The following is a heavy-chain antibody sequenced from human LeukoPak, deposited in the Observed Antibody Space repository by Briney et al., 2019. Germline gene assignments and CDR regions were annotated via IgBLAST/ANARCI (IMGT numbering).Heavy chain of an antibody. Sequence: GGSLTLSCAGSGFTFSSYWMHWVRQAPGKGLVWVGRINSEGRRTNYADSVQGRFTISRHNAKNTLCLQMNSLRAEDTAVYYCARSAYPGNSVIEDWGRGTLVTVSS. CDR1: GFTFSSYW. CDR3: ARSAYPGNSVIED. D-gene: IGHD4-23*01. J-gene: IGHJ4*02. CDR2: INSEGRRT. V-gene: IGHV3-74*01.